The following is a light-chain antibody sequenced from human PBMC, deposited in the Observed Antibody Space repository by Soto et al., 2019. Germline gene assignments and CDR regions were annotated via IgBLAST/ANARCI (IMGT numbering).Light chain of an antibody. CDR3: QQYKSFSLT. CDR1: QSISSW. Sequence: DIQMTQSPSTLSASVGDRVTITCRASQSISSWLAWYEQKPGKAPKLLIYKTSNLKSGVPSRFSGSGSGTEFSLTISSLQPDDFATYYCQQYKSFSLTFGGGTRVEVK. CDR2: KTS. V-gene: IGKV1-5*03. J-gene: IGKJ4*01.